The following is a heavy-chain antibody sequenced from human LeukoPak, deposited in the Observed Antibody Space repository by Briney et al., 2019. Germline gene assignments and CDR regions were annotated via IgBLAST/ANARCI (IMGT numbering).Heavy chain of an antibody. CDR3: ARDIAVAGNGY. Sequence: PSETLSLTCTVSGGSISSSSYYWGWIRQPPGKGLEWIGEINHSGSTNYNPSLKSRVTISVDTSKNQFSLKLSSVTAADTAVYYCARDIAVAGNGYWGQGTLVTVSS. J-gene: IGHJ4*02. V-gene: IGHV4-39*07. CDR1: GGSISSSSYY. CDR2: INHSGST. D-gene: IGHD6-19*01.